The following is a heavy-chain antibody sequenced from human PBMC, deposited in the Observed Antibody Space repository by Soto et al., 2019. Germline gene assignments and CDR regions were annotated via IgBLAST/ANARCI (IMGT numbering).Heavy chain of an antibody. Sequence: GAPVKVSCKASGYTLPSYYMHLGRKAPGQRLEWMGIINPSGGSTSYAQKFQGRVTMTRDTSTSTVYMELSSLRSEDTAVYYCARDRQEYSGYDPYYFDYWGQGTLVTVSS. V-gene: IGHV1-46*03. J-gene: IGHJ4*02. CDR2: INPSGGST. D-gene: IGHD5-12*01. CDR1: GYTLPSYY. CDR3: ARDRQEYSGYDPYYFDY.